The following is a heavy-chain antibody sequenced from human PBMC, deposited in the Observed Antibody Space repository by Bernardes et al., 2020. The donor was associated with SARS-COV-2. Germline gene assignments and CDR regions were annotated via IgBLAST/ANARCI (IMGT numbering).Heavy chain of an antibody. CDR2: IWYDGSNK. Sequence: GGSLRLSCAASGFTFSSYGMHWVRQAPGKGLEWVAVIWYDGSNKYYADSVKGRFTISRDNSKNTLYLQMNSLRAEDTAVYYCARDRGDYVVAEKNWFDPWGQGTLVTVSS. J-gene: IGHJ5*02. V-gene: IGHV3-33*01. CDR1: GFTFSSYG. CDR3: ARDRGDYVVAEKNWFDP. D-gene: IGHD4-17*01.